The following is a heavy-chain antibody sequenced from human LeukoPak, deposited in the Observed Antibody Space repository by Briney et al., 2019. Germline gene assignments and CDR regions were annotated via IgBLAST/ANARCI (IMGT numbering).Heavy chain of an antibody. CDR1: GFTFSSYV. CDR2: ISYDGSDK. Sequence: GRSLRLSCAASGFTFSSYVMHWVRQAPGKGLEWVAVISYDGSDKNYADSVKGRLTISRDNSKNTLYLQISSLRAEDTALYYCARDDFAGDSSGYIDYWGQGTLVTVSS. J-gene: IGHJ4*02. V-gene: IGHV3-30*03. D-gene: IGHD3-22*01. CDR3: ARDDFAGDSSGYIDY.